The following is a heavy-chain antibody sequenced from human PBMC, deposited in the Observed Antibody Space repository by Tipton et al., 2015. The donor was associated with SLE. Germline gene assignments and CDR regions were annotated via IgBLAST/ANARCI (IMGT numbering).Heavy chain of an antibody. J-gene: IGHJ5*02. CDR3: ARGLTTLWYNWFDP. CDR2: IYYSGST. CDR1: GGSISSGGYY. V-gene: IGHV4-31*03. D-gene: IGHD3-10*01. Sequence: TLSLTCTVSGGSISSGGYYWSWIRQHPGKGLEWIGYIYYSGSTYYNPSLKSRVTISVDTSKNQFSLKLSSVTAADTAVYYCARGLTTLWYNWFDPWGQGTLVTVSS.